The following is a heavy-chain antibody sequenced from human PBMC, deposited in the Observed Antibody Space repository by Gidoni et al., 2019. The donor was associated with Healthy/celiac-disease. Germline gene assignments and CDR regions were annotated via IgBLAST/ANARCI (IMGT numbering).Heavy chain of an antibody. Sequence: QVQLQESGPGLVKPPETLSLTCTVSGGSISSYYWSWIRQPPGKGLEWIGYIYYSGSTNYNPSLKSRVTISVDTSKNQFSLKLSSVTAADTAVYYCARDSTGYYYYYMDVWGKGTTVTVSS. CDR3: ARDSTGYYYYYMDV. CDR2: IYYSGST. V-gene: IGHV4-59*01. J-gene: IGHJ6*03. CDR1: GGSISSYY.